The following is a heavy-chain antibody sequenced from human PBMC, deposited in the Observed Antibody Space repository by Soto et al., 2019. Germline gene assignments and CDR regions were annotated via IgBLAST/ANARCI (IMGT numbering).Heavy chain of an antibody. CDR3: SIVSWSAETFDV. Sequence: QVHLIQSGAEVKKPGSSVKVSCKAAGGTFNTYTLFWVRQAPGHGLEWMGRIIPLLTVTNSAPKFQGRLTLTADKSTGTSFMELTSLRSDDTAVYYCSIVSWSAETFDVWGQGTMVTVSS. CDR1: GGTFNTYT. D-gene: IGHD2-2*01. CDR2: IIPLLTVT. V-gene: IGHV1-69*02. J-gene: IGHJ3*01.